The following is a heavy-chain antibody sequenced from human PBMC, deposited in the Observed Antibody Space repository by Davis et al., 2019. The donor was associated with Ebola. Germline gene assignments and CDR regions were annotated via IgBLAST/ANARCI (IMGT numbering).Heavy chain of an antibody. CDR2: FDPEDGET. CDR3: ARGSSYDFWSGGTYYYLDF. V-gene: IGHV1-24*01. D-gene: IGHD3-3*01. CDR1: GYTLTELS. Sequence: ASVKVSCKVSGYTLTELSMHWVRQAPGKGLEWMGGFDPEDGETIYAQKFQGRVTMTKNTSISTAYMELSSLRSEDTAVYYCARGSSYDFWSGGTYYYLDFWGQGTLVTVSS. J-gene: IGHJ4*02.